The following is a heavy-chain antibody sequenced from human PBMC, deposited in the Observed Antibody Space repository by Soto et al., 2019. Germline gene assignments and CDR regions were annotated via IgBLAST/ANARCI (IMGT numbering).Heavy chain of an antibody. V-gene: IGHV4-39*01. J-gene: IGHJ4*02. Sequence: SETLSLTCTVSGGSISTSTYYWGWIRQPPGKGLEWIGSIYYSGSTYHNPPLKSRVTISKDTPKNQFSLRLSSVTAADTAVYYCAVGSSGFYYIYWGQGIQVTVSS. CDR2: IYYSGST. D-gene: IGHD1-26*01. CDR3: AVGSSGFYYIY. CDR1: GGSISTSTYY.